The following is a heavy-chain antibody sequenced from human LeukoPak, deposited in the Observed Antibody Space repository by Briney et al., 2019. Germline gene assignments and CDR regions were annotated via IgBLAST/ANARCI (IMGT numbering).Heavy chain of an antibody. CDR1: GYTFTSYD. D-gene: IGHD3-22*01. Sequence: ASVKVSCKASGYTFTSYDINWVRQATGQGLEWMGWMNPNSGITGYAQKFQGRVTISRNTSISTAYMELSSLRSEDTAVYYCAREDYYDSGSNDYWGQGTLVTVSS. J-gene: IGHJ4*02. CDR3: AREDYYDSGSNDY. V-gene: IGHV1-8*03. CDR2: MNPNSGIT.